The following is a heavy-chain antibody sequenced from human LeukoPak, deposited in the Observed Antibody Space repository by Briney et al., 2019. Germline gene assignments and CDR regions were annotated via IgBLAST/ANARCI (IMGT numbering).Heavy chain of an antibody. CDR3: ARRGGSPFDY. Sequence: RGESLKISCKGSGYNFTNYWIGWVRPMPGRGLEWMGSIHPGDSATRYSPSFQGQVTISADKSISTAYLQWSGLKASDAAMFYCARRGGSPFDYWAQGTLVTVSS. CDR1: GYNFTNYW. D-gene: IGHD2-15*01. J-gene: IGHJ4*02. CDR2: IHPGDSAT. V-gene: IGHV5-51*01.